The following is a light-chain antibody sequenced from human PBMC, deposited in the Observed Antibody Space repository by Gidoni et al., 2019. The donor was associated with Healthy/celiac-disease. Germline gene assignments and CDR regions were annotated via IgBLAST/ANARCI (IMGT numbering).Light chain of an antibody. J-gene: IGKJ1*01. CDR2: AAS. CDR1: QGISSY. CDR3: QQLNSYPWT. Sequence: QLTQSPSFLSASVGDRVTITCRASQGISSYLAWYQQKPGKAPKLLIYAASTLQSGVPSRFSGSGSGTEFTLTIISLQPEDFATYDCQQLNSYPWTFGQGTKVEIK. V-gene: IGKV1-9*01.